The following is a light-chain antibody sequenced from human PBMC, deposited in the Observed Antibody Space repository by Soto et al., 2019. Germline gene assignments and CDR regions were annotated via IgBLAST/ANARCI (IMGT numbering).Light chain of an antibody. CDR2: DVS. V-gene: IGLV2-14*01. CDR3: SSYTTSSTL. CDR1: SSDVGGYNY. Sequence: QSVLTQPASVSGSPGQSITISCTGTSSDVGGYNYVSWYQQHPGRAPKLMIYDVSNRPLGVSNRFSGSKSGNTASLTISGLQAEDEAYYYCSSYTTSSTLFGGGTKLTVL. J-gene: IGLJ2*01.